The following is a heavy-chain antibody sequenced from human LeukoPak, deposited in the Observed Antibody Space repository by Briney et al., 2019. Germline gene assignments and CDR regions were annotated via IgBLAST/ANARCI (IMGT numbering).Heavy chain of an antibody. J-gene: IGHJ4*02. Sequence: SETLSLTCAVYGGSFSGYYWSWIRPPPGKGLEWIDEINHSGSTNYNPSLKSRVTISVDTSKNQFSLKLSSVTAADTAVYYCARGHYCSSTSCYPLDYWGQGTLVTVSS. V-gene: IGHV4-34*01. CDR1: GGSFSGYY. CDR2: INHSGST. D-gene: IGHD2-2*01. CDR3: ARGHYCSSTSCYPLDY.